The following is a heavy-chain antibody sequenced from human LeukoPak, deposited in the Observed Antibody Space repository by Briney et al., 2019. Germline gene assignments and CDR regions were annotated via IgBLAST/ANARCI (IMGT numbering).Heavy chain of an antibody. CDR2: MHHSGST. V-gene: IGHV4-38-2*02. J-gene: IGHJ4*02. CDR1: GYSISSGFY. CDR3: ARDFRWGGY. D-gene: IGHD3-16*01. Sequence: SETLSLTCTVSGYSISSGFYWGWTRQPPGKGLEWIANMHHSGSTYYNPSLKSRVTISVDTSKNQLSLKLSSVTAADTAVYYCARDFRWGGYWGQGTLVTVSS.